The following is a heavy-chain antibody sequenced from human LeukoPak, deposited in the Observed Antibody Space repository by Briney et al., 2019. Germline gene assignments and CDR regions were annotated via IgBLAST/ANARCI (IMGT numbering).Heavy chain of an antibody. D-gene: IGHD1-14*01. CDR1: GGSINSYY. Sequence: SETLSLTCTVSGGSINSYYWTWIRQPPGKALEWIGYIYYSGSTYYNPSLKSRVTISLDTSKNQFSLELSSVTASDTAVYYCGRDATPLITLNWFAPWGREPRVTVS. J-gene: IGHJ5*02. CDR3: GRDATPLITLNWFAP. V-gene: IGHV4-59*01. CDR2: IYYSGST.